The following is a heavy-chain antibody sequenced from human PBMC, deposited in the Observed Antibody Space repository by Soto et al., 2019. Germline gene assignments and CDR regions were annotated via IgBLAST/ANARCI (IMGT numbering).Heavy chain of an antibody. J-gene: IGHJ6*02. CDR3: TYTGSPRGHLKYYYGMDV. CDR2: IRSKANSYAT. Sequence: GGSLRLSCAASGFTFSGSAMHWVRQASGKGLEWVGRIRSKANSYATAYAASVKGRFTISRDDSKNTAYLQMNSLKTEDTAVYYCTYTGSPRGHLKYYYGMDVWGQGTTVTVSS. CDR1: GFTFSGSA. V-gene: IGHV3-73*01. D-gene: IGHD1-26*01.